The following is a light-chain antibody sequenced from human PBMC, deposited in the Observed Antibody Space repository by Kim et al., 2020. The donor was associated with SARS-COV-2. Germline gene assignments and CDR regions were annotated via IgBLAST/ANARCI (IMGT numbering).Light chain of an antibody. Sequence: SPGERATLSCRASQSVRNGYLAWYQQKPGQAPGLLIYDASSRATGIPDRFSGSGSGTDFTLTISRLEPEDFAVYYCQQYTGSPITFGQGTRLEIK. CDR1: QSVRNGY. CDR3: QQYTGSPIT. J-gene: IGKJ5*01. CDR2: DAS. V-gene: IGKV3-20*01.